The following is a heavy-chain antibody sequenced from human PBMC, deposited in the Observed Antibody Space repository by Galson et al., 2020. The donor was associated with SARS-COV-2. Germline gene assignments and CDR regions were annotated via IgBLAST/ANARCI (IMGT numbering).Heavy chain of an antibody. J-gene: IGHJ4*02. CDR2: ISHSGST. D-gene: IGHD2-15*01. V-gene: IGHV4-34*01. CDR3: ARASRPPVVSVFIGGPNNVDY. CDR1: GGSFSGHY. Sequence: SQASETLSLTCAVYGGSFSGHYWNWIRQSPGKGLQWIGEISHSGSTEYISSLRSRVTMSVDRSKNQFSLRLRSVTAADTAVYYCARASRPPVVSVFIGGPNNVDYWSQGTLVTVSS.